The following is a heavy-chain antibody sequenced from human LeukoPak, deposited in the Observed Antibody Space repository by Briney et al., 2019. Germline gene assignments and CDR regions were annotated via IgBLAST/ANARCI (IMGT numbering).Heavy chain of an antibody. CDR3: ARERGAGPFDY. Sequence: PSETLSLTCTVSGGSISSYYWSWIRHPPGQGLEWMGYIYYSESTNYNPSLKMRVPISVDTSKNQFSLKLSSVTAADTAVYYCARERGAGPFDYWGQGTLVTVSS. V-gene: IGHV4-59*01. CDR2: IYYSEST. D-gene: IGHD6-19*01. J-gene: IGHJ4*02. CDR1: GGSISSYY.